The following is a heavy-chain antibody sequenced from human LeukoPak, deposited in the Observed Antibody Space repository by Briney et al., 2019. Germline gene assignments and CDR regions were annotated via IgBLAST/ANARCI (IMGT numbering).Heavy chain of an antibody. CDR1: GFTFSSYS. V-gene: IGHV3-21*01. Sequence: GGSLRLSCAASGFTFSSYSMNWVRQAPGKGLEWVSSISSSSSYIYYADSVKGRFTISRDNAKNSLYLQMDSLRAEDTAVYYCARAPWWFGEPTAPTDAFDIWGQGTMVTVSS. D-gene: IGHD3-10*01. CDR3: ARAPWWFGEPTAPTDAFDI. J-gene: IGHJ3*02. CDR2: ISSSSSYI.